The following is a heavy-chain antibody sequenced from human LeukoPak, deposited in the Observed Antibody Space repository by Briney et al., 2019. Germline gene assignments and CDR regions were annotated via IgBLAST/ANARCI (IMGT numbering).Heavy chain of an antibody. V-gene: IGHV4-59*08. J-gene: IGHJ5*02. D-gene: IGHD7-27*01. Sequence: SETLSLTCTVSGGSISSSYWSWIRQPPGKGLEWIGYIHYSGSTNYNPSLKSRATISVDTSKAHFSLKLRSATATDTAAYYCARHDPGWFDTWGQGTLVTVSS. CDR1: GGSISSSY. CDR3: ARHDPGWFDT. CDR2: IHYSGST.